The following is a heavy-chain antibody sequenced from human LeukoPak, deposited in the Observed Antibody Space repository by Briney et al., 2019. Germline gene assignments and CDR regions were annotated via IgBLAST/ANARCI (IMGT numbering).Heavy chain of an antibody. V-gene: IGHV4-39*07. Sequence: SETLSLTRTVSGGSISSSGYYWGWIRQPPGKGLEWIGTIYYSGSTYYNPSLRSRVTISVDTSRNQFSLKLSSVTAADTAVYYCARDQWAAAGTGDLDYWGQGTLVTVSS. CDR2: IYYSGST. CDR1: GGSISSSGYY. D-gene: IGHD6-13*01. J-gene: IGHJ4*02. CDR3: ARDQWAAAGTGDLDY.